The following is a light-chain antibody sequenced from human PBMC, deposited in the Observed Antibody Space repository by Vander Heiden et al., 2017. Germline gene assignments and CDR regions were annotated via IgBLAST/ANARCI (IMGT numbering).Light chain of an antibody. CDR3: QTWDLTTGVV. Sequence: SYELTQPPSVSVSAGQTVRLTCSGDKLRSKYISWHQQRPGQSPGLVIYEDNKRPSGIPERFSGSNSGNTATLTISGTQVMDEADYFCQTWDLTTGVVFGGGTKMTVL. V-gene: IGLV3-1*01. CDR1: KLRSKY. CDR2: EDN. J-gene: IGLJ2*01.